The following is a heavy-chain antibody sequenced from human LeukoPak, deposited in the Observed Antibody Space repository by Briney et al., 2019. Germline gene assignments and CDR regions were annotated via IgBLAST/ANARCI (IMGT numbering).Heavy chain of an antibody. D-gene: IGHD1-1*01. J-gene: IGHJ4*02. CDR3: ARHETGTTDY. CDR1: GGSISTSNYY. CDR2: IYYSGST. V-gene: IGHV4-39*01. Sequence: SETLSLTCTVSGGSISTSNYYWGWIRQPPGKGLEWIGSIYYSGSTYYNPSLKSRLTISVDTSKNQFSLKLSSVTATDTAVYYCARHETGTTDYWGQGTLVTVSS.